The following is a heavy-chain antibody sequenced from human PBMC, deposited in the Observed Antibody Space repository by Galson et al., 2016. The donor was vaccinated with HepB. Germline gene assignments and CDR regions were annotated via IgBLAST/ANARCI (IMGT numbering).Heavy chain of an antibody. Sequence: QSGAEVKKPGESLKISCKGSGYSFTNFWIGWVRQMPGKGLEWMGIINPDDSDARYSPSFQGQVTFSVDKSISTAYLQWSSLKASDTAMYYCARHFGDIVVLRGDFFYYYYMDVWGKGTTVTVSS. D-gene: IGHD2-2*01. V-gene: IGHV5-51*01. J-gene: IGHJ6*03. CDR1: GYSFTNFW. CDR2: INPDDSDA. CDR3: ARHFGDIVVLRGDFFYYYYMDV.